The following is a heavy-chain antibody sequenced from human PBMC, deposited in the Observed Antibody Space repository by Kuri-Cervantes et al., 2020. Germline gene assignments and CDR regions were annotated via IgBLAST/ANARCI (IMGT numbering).Heavy chain of an antibody. CDR1: GFSFSSYG. CDR2: ISSSSSTI. CDR3: ASRRRLVGATDY. Sequence: GGSLRLSCAASGFSFSSYGMNWVRQAPGKGLEWVSYISSSSSTIYYADSVKGRFTISRDNAKNSLYLQMNSLRDEDTAVYYCASRRRLVGATDYWGQGTLVTVSS. J-gene: IGHJ4*02. V-gene: IGHV3-48*02. D-gene: IGHD1-26*01.